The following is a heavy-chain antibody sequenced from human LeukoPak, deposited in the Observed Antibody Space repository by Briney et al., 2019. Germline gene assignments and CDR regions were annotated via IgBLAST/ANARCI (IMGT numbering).Heavy chain of an antibody. CDR1: GFTFSSYA. V-gene: IGHV3-30-3*01. CDR2: ISYDGSNK. Sequence: GGSLRLSCAASGFTFSSYAMHWVRQAPGKGLEWVAVISYDGSNKYYADSVKGRFTISRDNSKNTLYLQMNSLRAGDTAVYYCARVDTAMVIYYYYYGMDVWGQGTTVTVSS. J-gene: IGHJ6*02. D-gene: IGHD5-18*01. CDR3: ARVDTAMVIYYYYYGMDV.